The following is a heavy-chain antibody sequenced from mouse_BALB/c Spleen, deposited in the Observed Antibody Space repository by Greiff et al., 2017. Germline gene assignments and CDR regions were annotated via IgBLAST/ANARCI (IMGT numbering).Heavy chain of an antibody. D-gene: IGHD1-1*01. CDR2: IWGDGST. CDR1: GFSLTGYG. CDR3: ARGLATVVGPFAY. V-gene: IGHV2-6-7*01. J-gene: IGHJ3*01. Sequence: VMLVESGPDLVAPSQSLSITCTVSGFSLTGYGVNWVRQPPGKGLGWLGLIWGDGSTDDNAALKSRLSIRKDNSNSQVFLKMNSLQTDDTAKYYCARGLATVVGPFAYWGQGTLVTVCA.